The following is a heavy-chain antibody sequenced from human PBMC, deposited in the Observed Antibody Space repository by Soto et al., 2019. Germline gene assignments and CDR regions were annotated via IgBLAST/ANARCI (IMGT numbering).Heavy chain of an antibody. CDR2: ISGSGGST. CDR1: GFTFSSYA. Sequence: EVQLLESGGGLVQPGGSLRLSCAASGFTFSSYAMSWVLQAPGKGLEWVSAISGSGGSTYYADSVKGRFTISRDNSKNPLYLQMNSVRAEDTAVYYCAKGRYYDILTGYYYFDYWGQGTLVTVSS. V-gene: IGHV3-23*01. CDR3: AKGRYYDILTGYYYFDY. D-gene: IGHD3-9*01. J-gene: IGHJ4*02.